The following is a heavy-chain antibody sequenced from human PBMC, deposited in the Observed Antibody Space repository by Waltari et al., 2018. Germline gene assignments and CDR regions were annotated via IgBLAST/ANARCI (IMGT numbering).Heavy chain of an antibody. CDR2: ISSSSSYI. V-gene: IGHV3-21*01. CDR3: AREDYYGSGTTGWFDP. J-gene: IGHJ5*02. CDR1: GFTFSSYS. D-gene: IGHD3-10*01. Sequence: EVQLVESGGGLVKPGGSLRLSCAASGFTFSSYSMNWVSQAPGKGLEWVSSISSSSSYIYYADSVKGRFTISRDNAKNSLYLQMNSLRAEDTAVYYCAREDYYGSGTTGWFDPWGQGTLVTVSS.